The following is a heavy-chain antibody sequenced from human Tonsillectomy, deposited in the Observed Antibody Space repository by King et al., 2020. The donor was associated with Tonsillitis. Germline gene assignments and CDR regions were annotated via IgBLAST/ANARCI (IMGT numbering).Heavy chain of an antibody. CDR3: TRDPRVDIVVVPPGAFDI. D-gene: IGHD2-2*01. Sequence: QLVPSGAEVKKPGASVKVSCKASGYTFTSYGISWVRQAPGQGLEWMGWISAYNGNTNYAQKLQGRVTMTTDTSTSTAYMELRSQRSDDTAVYYCTRDPRVDIVVVPPGAFDIWGQGTMVTVSS. V-gene: IGHV1-18*01. CDR1: GYTFTSYG. J-gene: IGHJ3*02. CDR2: ISAYNGNT.